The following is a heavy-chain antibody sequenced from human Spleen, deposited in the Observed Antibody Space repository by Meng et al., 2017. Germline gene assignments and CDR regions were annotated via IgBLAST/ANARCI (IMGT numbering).Heavy chain of an antibody. CDR2: IVSDGGIT. J-gene: IGHJ4*02. V-gene: IGHV3-74*01. Sequence: GESLKISCGASGFNFGDYIMHWVRQSPGKGLEWISRIVSDGGITTYADSVKGRFTISRDNSKNTMYLQMNSLKTEDTALYYCARGYRDYNDILTGPPQGGYQFDYWGQGTLVTVSS. D-gene: IGHD3-9*01. CDR1: GFNFGDYI. CDR3: ARGYRDYNDILTGPPQGGYQFDY.